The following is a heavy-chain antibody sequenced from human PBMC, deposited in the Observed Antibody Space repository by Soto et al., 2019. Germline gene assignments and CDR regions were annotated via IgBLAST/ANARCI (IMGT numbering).Heavy chain of an antibody. V-gene: IGHV4-31*03. CDR3: ARTPTH. D-gene: IGHD2-15*01. Sequence: QVQLQESGPGLVKPSQTLSLTCTVSGGSISSGGYYWSWIRQHPGKGLEWIGYIYYSGSTYYNPYLTRRVTISVHTSKNQFAMKLSSVTASDTDVYYCARTPTHWGQGTLVTVSS. CDR1: GGSISSGGYY. J-gene: IGHJ4*02. CDR2: IYYSGST.